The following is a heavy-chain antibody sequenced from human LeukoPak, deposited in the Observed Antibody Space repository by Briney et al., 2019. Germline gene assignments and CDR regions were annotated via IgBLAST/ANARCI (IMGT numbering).Heavy chain of an antibody. CDR3: ARHSYYFDSSAYSYYFDY. V-gene: IGHV4-39*01. Sequence: SETLSLTCAVYGGSFSGYYWGWIRQPPGKGLEWIGSIYYSGNTYYNPSLKSRVTISVDTSKNQFSLKLSSVTAADTAVYYCARHSYYFDSSAYSYYFDYWGQGTLVTVSS. CDR2: IYYSGNT. D-gene: IGHD3-22*01. J-gene: IGHJ4*02. CDR1: GGSFSGYY.